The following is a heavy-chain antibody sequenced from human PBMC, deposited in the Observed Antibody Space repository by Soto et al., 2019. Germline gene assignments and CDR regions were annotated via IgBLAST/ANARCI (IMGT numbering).Heavy chain of an antibody. CDR2: IYYSGST. Sequence: SETLSLTCTVSGGSVSSGIYHWSWIRQPPGKGLEWIGYIYYSGSTNYNPSLKSRVTISVDTSKNQFSLKLSSVTAADTAVYYCARYDSSGYVGINWGQGTLVTVSS. V-gene: IGHV4-61*01. CDR3: ARYDSSGYVGIN. CDR1: GGSVSSGIYH. D-gene: IGHD3-22*01. J-gene: IGHJ4*02.